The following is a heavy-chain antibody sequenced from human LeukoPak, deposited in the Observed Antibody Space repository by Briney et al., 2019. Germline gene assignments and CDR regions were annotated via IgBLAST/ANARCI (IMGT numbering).Heavy chain of an antibody. D-gene: IGHD3-22*01. Sequence: SETLSLTCTVSGGSIRNYYWSWIRQPPGKGLEWIGYIYYSGSTNYNPSLKSRVTISVDTSKNQFSLKLSSVTAADTAVYYCARGRRTYYYDSSGYYYIDYWGQGTLVTVSS. J-gene: IGHJ4*02. CDR2: IYYSGST. V-gene: IGHV4-59*12. CDR3: ARGRRTYYYDSSGYYYIDY. CDR1: GGSIRNYY.